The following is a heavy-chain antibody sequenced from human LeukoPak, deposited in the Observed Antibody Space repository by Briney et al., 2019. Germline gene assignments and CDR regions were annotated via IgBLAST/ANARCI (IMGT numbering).Heavy chain of an antibody. D-gene: IGHD6-6*01. V-gene: IGHV3-66*02. CDR1: GFTVSSNY. Sequence: GGSLRLSCAASGFTVSSNYMSWVRQAPGKGLEWVSVIYSGGSTYYADSVKGRFTICRDNSKNTLYLQMNSLRAEDTAVYYCAREAYSSSPRYYFDYWGQGTPVTVSS. CDR3: AREAYSSSPRYYFDY. J-gene: IGHJ4*02. CDR2: IYSGGST.